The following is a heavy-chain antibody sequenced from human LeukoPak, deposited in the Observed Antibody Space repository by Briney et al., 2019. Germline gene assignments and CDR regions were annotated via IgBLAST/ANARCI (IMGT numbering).Heavy chain of an antibody. D-gene: IGHD2-15*01. Sequence: SETLSLTCTVSGGSISSSSYYWGWIRQPPGKGLEWIGSIYYSGSTYYNPSLKSRVTISVDTSKNQFSLKLSSVTAADTAVYYCAGRHGVVVRSFDPWGQGTLVTVSS. J-gene: IGHJ5*02. CDR1: GGSISSSSYY. CDR3: AGRHGVVVRSFDP. V-gene: IGHV4-39*01. CDR2: IYYSGST.